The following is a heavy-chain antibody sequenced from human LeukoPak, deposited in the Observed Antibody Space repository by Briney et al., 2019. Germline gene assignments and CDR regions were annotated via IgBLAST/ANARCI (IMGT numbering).Heavy chain of an antibody. D-gene: IGHD3-3*01. CDR1: GFTFGDYA. CDR2: IRSKAYGGTT. J-gene: IGHJ5*02. CDR3: TRADYDFWSGSGWFDP. V-gene: IGHV3-49*03. Sequence: PGGSLRLSCTASGFTFGDYAMSWFRQAPGKGLEWVGSIRSKAYGGTTEYAASVKGRFTISRDDSKSIAYLQMNSLKTEDTAVYYCTRADYDFWSGSGWFDPWGQGTLVTVSS.